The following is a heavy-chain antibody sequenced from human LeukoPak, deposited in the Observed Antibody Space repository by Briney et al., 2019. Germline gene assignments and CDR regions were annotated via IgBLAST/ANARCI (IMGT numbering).Heavy chain of an antibody. Sequence: PSETLSLTCSVSGGSISSGGYYWSWIRQHPGKGLEWIGYIYYSGSTYYNPPLKSRVTISIDTSRNQFSLKLSSVTAADTAVYYCARKGYSYGTAIDYWGQGTLVTVSS. V-gene: IGHV4-31*03. J-gene: IGHJ4*02. CDR1: GGSISSGGYY. CDR3: ARKGYSYGTAIDY. CDR2: IYYSGST. D-gene: IGHD5-18*01.